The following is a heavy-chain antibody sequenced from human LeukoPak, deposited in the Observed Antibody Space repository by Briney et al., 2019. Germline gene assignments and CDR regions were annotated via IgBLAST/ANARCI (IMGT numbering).Heavy chain of an antibody. CDR2: IYSGGST. J-gene: IGHJ4*02. CDR1: GLTVSSNY. D-gene: IGHD4-11*01. CDR3: ARGLPNFDC. V-gene: IGHV3-66*01. Sequence: PGGSLRLSCAASGLTVSSNYMSWVGEGLGKGLEWVSVIYSGGSTYYADSVKGRFTISRDNSKNTLYLQVNSLRAEDTAVYYCARGLPNFDCWGQGTLVTVSS.